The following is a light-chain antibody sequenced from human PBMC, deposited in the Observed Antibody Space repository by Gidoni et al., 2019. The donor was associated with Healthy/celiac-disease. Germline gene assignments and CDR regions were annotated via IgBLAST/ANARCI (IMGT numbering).Light chain of an antibody. J-gene: IGKJ2*01. Sequence: EIVLTQPPATLSLSPGERATLSCRASQSVSSYLAWYQQKPDEAPRLLIDDASTRATSIPARFSSSGCGTDITLTISSLEPEDFAVYYCQQRSNWLYTFGQGTKLEIK. CDR1: QSVSSY. CDR3: QQRSNWLYT. V-gene: IGKV3-11*01. CDR2: DAS.